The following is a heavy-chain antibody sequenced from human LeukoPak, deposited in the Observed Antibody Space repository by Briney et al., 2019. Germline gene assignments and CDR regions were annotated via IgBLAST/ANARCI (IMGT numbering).Heavy chain of an antibody. D-gene: IGHD3-22*01. V-gene: IGHV1-18*01. CDR3: ARVFHDSSGYYPYYFDY. CDR1: GYTFTSYG. CDR2: ISAYNGST. Sequence: VASVKVSCKASGYTFTSYGISWVRQAPGQGLEWMGWISAYNGSTNYAQKLQGRVTMTTDTSTRTAYMELRSLRSDDTAVYYCARVFHDSSGYYPYYFDYWGQGTLVPVSS. J-gene: IGHJ4*02.